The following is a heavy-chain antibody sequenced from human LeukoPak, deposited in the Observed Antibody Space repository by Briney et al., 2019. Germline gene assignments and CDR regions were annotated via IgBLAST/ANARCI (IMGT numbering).Heavy chain of an antibody. V-gene: IGHV4-59*01. D-gene: IGHD1-26*01. J-gene: IGHJ4*02. CDR3: ARRGGYGATYFDY. Sequence: SETLSLTCTVSGGSISSYYWSWIRQPPGKGLEWIGYIYYSGSTNYNPSLKSRVTISVDTSKNQFSLKLSSVTAADTAVYYCARRGGYGATYFDYWGQGTLDTVSS. CDR1: GGSISSYY. CDR2: IYYSGST.